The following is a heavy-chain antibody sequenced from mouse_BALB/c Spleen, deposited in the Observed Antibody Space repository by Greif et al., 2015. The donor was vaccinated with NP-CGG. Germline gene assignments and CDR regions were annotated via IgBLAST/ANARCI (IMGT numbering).Heavy chain of an antibody. CDR2: IDPENGNT. Sequence: VQLKQSGAELVRPGALVKLSCKASGFNIKDYYMHWVKQRPEQGLEWIGWIDPENGNTIYDPKFQGKASITADTSSNTAYLQLSSLTSEDTAVYYCAEGRGGYFDYWGQGTTLTVSS. CDR1: GFNIKDYY. J-gene: IGHJ2*01. CDR3: AEGRGGYFDY. D-gene: IGHD3-3*01. V-gene: IGHV14-1*02.